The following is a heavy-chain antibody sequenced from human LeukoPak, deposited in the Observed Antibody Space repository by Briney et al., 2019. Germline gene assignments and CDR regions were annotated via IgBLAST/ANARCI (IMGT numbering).Heavy chain of an antibody. CDR3: ARGGDLDV. D-gene: IGHD2-21*01. V-gene: IGHV3-7*03. CDR1: GPTFSSYW. CDR2: TNHNGNVN. Sequence: RGSLTPSCAAFGPTFSSYWMNWAHQSPRKGLEWVGSTNHNGNVNYYVDSMKGPITNSRVNHKNSPTLQMSNSRAEKTAVYFCARGGDLDVWGQGATVTVSS. J-gene: IGHJ6*02.